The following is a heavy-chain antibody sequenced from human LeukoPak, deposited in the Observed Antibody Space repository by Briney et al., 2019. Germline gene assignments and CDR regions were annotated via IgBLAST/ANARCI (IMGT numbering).Heavy chain of an antibody. D-gene: IGHD3-10*01. CDR2: MNPNSGNT. Sequence: AASVTVSCKASGYTFTSYDINWVRQATGQGLEWMGWMNPNSGNTGYAQKFQGRVTITRNTSISTAYMELSSLRSEDTAVYYCARSWGVTNFDYWGQGTLVTVSS. CDR1: GYTFTSYD. CDR3: ARSWGVTNFDY. V-gene: IGHV1-8*03. J-gene: IGHJ4*02.